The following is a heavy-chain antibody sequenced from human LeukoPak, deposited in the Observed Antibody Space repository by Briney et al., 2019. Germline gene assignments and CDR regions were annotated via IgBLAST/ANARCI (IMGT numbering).Heavy chain of an antibody. J-gene: IGHJ4*02. D-gene: IGHD2-2*01. CDR2: IYTSGST. CDR3: ARMGCSSTSCYPFDY. Sequence: SQTLSLTCTVSGGSISSGSYYWSWIRQPAGKGLEWIGRIYTSGSTNYNPSLKSRVTISVDTSKNQFSLKLSSVTAADTAVYYCARMGCSSTSCYPFDYWGQGTLVTVSS. V-gene: IGHV4-61*02. CDR1: GGSISSGSYY.